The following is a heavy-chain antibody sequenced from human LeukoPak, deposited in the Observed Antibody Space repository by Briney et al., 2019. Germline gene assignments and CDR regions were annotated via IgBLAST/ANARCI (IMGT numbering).Heavy chain of an antibody. J-gene: IGHJ4*02. CDR3: AREGYSSSWNFDY. D-gene: IGHD6-13*01. V-gene: IGHV3-33*01. CDR1: GFTFSSYG. Sequence: GGSLRLSCAASGFTFSSYGMHWVRQAPGKGLEWVAVIWYDGSNKYYADSVKGRFTISRDNSKNTLYLQMNSLRAEDTAVYYCAREGYSSSWNFDYWGQGTLVTVSS. CDR2: IWYDGSNK.